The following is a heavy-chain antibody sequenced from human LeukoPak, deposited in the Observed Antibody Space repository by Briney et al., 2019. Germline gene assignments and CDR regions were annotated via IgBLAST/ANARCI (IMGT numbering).Heavy chain of an antibody. CDR1: GDSVSSNSAA. Sequence: SQTLSLTCAISGDSVSSNSAAWNWIRQSPSRGLEWLGRTYYRSKWYNDYAASVKSRITINPDTSKNQFSLQLNSVTPEDTAVYYCARSNPRYCSSTSCLRGAFDYWGQGTLVTVSS. CDR3: ARSNPRYCSSTSCLRGAFDY. D-gene: IGHD2-2*01. CDR2: TYYRSKWYN. J-gene: IGHJ4*02. V-gene: IGHV6-1*01.